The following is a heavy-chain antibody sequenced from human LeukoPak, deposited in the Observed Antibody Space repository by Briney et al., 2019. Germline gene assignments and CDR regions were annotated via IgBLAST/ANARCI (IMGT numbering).Heavy chain of an antibody. CDR2: IIPIFGTA. Sequence: GASVKVSCKASGGTFSSYTISWVRQAPGQGLEWMGGIIPIFGTANYAQKFQGRVTITTDESTSTAYMELSSLRSGDTAVYYCARDEGPDAFDIWGQGTMVTVSS. CDR1: GGTFSSYT. J-gene: IGHJ3*02. CDR3: ARDEGPDAFDI. V-gene: IGHV1-69*05.